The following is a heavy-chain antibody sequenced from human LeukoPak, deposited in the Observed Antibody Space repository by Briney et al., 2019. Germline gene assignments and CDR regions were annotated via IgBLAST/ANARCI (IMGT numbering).Heavy chain of an antibody. V-gene: IGHV1-18*01. J-gene: IGHJ6*03. CDR2: ISAYNGNT. Sequence: GASVTVSCKASGYTFTSYGISWVRQAPGQGLEWMGWISAYNGNTNYAQKLQGRVTMTTDTSTSTAYMELRSLRSDDTAVYYCARALYYYDSSGYATNPYYMDVWGKGTTVTVSS. D-gene: IGHD3-22*01. CDR1: GYTFTSYG. CDR3: ARALYYYDSSGYATNPYYMDV.